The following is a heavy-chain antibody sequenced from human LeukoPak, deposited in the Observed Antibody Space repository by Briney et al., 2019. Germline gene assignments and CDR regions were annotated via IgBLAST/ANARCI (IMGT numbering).Heavy chain of an antibody. CDR3: AKDEVTSGGGLAS. D-gene: IGHD2-21*02. Sequence: GGSLRLSCAASGFTIATKYMNWVRQAPGKGLEWVSIIYSGATTYYADSVRGRFTISRDTSRNTLFLHMDSLRAEDTAVYYCAKDEVTSGGGLASWGQGTLVIVSS. V-gene: IGHV3-53*01. J-gene: IGHJ5*01. CDR1: GFTIATKY. CDR2: IYSGATT.